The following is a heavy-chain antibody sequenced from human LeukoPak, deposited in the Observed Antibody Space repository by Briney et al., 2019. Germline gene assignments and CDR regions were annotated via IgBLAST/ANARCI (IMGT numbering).Heavy chain of an antibody. CDR1: GGSFSGYY. D-gene: IGHD6-19*01. Sequence: PSETLSLTCAVYGGSFSGYYWGWIRQPPGKGLEWIGEINHSGSTNYNPSLKSRVTISVDMSKNQFSLKLRSVTAADTAVYYCARLVRGQWLVLDYWGQGTLVTVSS. CDR2: INHSGST. J-gene: IGHJ4*02. V-gene: IGHV4-34*01. CDR3: ARLVRGQWLVLDY.